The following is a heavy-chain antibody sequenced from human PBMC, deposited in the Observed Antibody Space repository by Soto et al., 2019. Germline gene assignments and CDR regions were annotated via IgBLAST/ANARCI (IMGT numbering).Heavy chain of an antibody. CDR1: GFTFSSYS. D-gene: IGHD6-19*01. Sequence: EVHLLESGGALVQPGGSLRLSCEASGFTFSSYSMTWVRQAPGKGLEWISAFHASENRAYYADSVKGRFTASRDISRNTLYLQMNSLRGEDTATYYCAEERGRHWLEEMEQGGRGSPVTVSS. J-gene: IGHJ4*02. CDR3: AEERGRHWLEEMEQ. V-gene: IGHV3-23*01. CDR2: FHASENRA.